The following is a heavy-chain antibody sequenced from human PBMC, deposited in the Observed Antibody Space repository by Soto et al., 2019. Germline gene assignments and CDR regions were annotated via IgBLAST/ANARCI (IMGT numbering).Heavy chain of an antibody. CDR3: ATDVTAVNWFDP. Sequence: ASVRVSCKASGYTFTSYYMHWVRQAPGQGLEWMGIINPSGGSTSYAQKFQGRVTMTRDKSTRKVYMELSSLRSEDTAVYYCATDVTAVNWFDPWGQGNLVTVSS. D-gene: IGHD2-21*02. V-gene: IGHV1-46*01. J-gene: IGHJ5*02. CDR2: INPSGGST. CDR1: GYTFTSYY.